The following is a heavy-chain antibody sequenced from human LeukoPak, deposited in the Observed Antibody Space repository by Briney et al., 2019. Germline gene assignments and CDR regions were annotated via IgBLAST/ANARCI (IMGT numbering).Heavy chain of an antibody. J-gene: IGHJ4*02. Sequence: SVKVSCKASGGTFSSYAISWVRQAPGQGLEWMGGIIPIFGTANYAQKFQGRVTITTDESTSTAYMELSSLRSEDTAVYYCARGGLRQLVPFDYWGQGTLVTVSS. D-gene: IGHD6-6*01. V-gene: IGHV1-69*05. CDR3: ARGGLRQLVPFDY. CDR2: IIPIFGTA. CDR1: GGTFSSYA.